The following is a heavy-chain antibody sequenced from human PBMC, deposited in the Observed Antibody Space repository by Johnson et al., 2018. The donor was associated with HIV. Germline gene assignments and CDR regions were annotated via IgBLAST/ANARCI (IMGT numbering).Heavy chain of an antibody. V-gene: IGHV3-48*04. D-gene: IGHD4-17*01. Sequence: VQLVESGGGVVQPGGSLRLSCAASGFTFSSYAMSWVRQAPGKGLEWVSYISSGGNSIHYADSVKGRFTISRDNVKNSLYLQMNSLRAEDTAVYYCARVHADAVTTWSEGAYDIWGQGTMVTVSS. CDR1: GFTFSSYA. J-gene: IGHJ3*02. CDR3: ARVHADAVTTWSEGAYDI. CDR2: ISSGGNSI.